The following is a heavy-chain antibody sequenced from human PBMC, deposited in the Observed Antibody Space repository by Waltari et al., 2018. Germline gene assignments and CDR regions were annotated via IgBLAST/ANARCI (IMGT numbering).Heavy chain of an antibody. CDR3: AKCEVVGTNFACLRFDS. V-gene: IGHV3-23*01. CDR2: LGGSHGGT. Sequence: EVQLSESGGGLVQPGGSLRLSCTTSGFTFSAYGMTWVRQAPGKGLEVGSGLGGSHGGTCDVDSGRGRFTMSRDNSKNTLYLEMNSLRGEDTAVYYCAKCEVVGTNFACLRFDSWGQGTLVTVSS. D-gene: IGHD2-15*01. CDR1: GFTFSAYG. J-gene: IGHJ5*01.